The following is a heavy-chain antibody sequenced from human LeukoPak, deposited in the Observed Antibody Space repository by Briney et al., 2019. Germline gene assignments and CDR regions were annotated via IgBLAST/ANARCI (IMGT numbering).Heavy chain of an antibody. CDR1: GYNFTNYW. V-gene: IGHV5-51*01. Sequence: GESLKIPCQGSGYNFTNYWIGCVRQMPGKGLEWMGIIFPGDSDIRYSPSFQGQVTISTDKSISTAYLKWSSLKASDTAMYYCARSDSSGPARGIQHWGQGTLVTVSS. CDR2: IFPGDSDI. CDR3: ARSDSSGPARGIQH. D-gene: IGHD3-22*01. J-gene: IGHJ1*01.